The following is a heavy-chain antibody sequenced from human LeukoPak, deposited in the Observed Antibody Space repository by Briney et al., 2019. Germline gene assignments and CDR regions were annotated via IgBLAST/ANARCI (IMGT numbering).Heavy chain of an antibody. CDR1: GYTFTSYA. J-gene: IGHJ4*02. CDR2: INAGNGNT. CDR3: ARDSFGTSRPSDY. Sequence: ASVKVSCKASGYTFTSYAMHWVRQAPGQGLEWMGWINAGNGNTKYSQKFQGRVTITRDTSASTAYMEPRSLKFEDTAVYFCARDSFGTSRPSDYWGQGTLVTVSS. D-gene: IGHD2-2*01. V-gene: IGHV1-3*01.